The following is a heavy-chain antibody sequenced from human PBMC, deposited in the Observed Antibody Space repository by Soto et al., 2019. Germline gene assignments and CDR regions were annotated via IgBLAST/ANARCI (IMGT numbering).Heavy chain of an antibody. CDR3: AKTHDSSPDYYYGMDV. CDR2: ISWDGGST. J-gene: IGHJ6*02. CDR1: GFTFDDYT. V-gene: IGHV3-43*01. Sequence: PGGSLRLSCAASGFTFDDYTMHWVRQAPGKGLEWVSLISWDGGSTYYADSVKGRFTISRDNSKNSLYLQMNSLRTEDTALYYCAKTHDSSPDYYYGMDVWGQGTTVTVSS. D-gene: IGHD6-6*01.